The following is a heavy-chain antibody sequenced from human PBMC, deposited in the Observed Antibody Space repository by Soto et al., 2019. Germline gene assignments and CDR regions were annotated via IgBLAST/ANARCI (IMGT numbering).Heavy chain of an antibody. V-gene: IGHV1-2*02. CDR2: MNPKSGGA. CDR3: TRENIENSDGLYAAFDI. CDR1: GYTFTDYY. Sequence: VASVKVSCKTSGYTFTDYYTHWVRQAPGQGLEWMGWMNPKSGGAYFAQKFQGRVTLTRDTSIGTAYIEVNSLTSDDTAVYFCTRENIENSDGLYAAFDIWGQGTTVTVSS. D-gene: IGHD5-18*01. J-gene: IGHJ3*02.